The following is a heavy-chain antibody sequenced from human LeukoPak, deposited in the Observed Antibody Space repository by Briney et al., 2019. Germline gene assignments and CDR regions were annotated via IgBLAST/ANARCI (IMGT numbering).Heavy chain of an antibody. V-gene: IGHV1-69*13. CDR2: LIPMFGTA. CDR3: ARDLIGSASSYSSGAWDY. Sequence: GASVKVSCKASGYTFTSYGISWVRQAPGQGLEWMGGLIPMFGTADYAQKFQGRVTITADESTSTAYMELSSLRAADTAVYYCARDLIGSASSYSSGAWDYWGQGTLVTVSS. CDR1: GYTFTSYG. D-gene: IGHD3-22*01. J-gene: IGHJ4*02.